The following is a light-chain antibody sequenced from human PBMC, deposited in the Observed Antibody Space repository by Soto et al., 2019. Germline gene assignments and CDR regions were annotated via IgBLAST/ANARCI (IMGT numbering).Light chain of an antibody. CDR2: GAS. CDR3: QQYNNWPPLT. J-gene: IGKJ4*01. Sequence: EIVMTQSPATLSVSPGERATLSCRASQSVSSNLAWYQKKPGQAPRLLIYGASTRATAIPARFSGSGSGTEFTLTISSLQSEDFAVYYCQQYNNWPPLTFGGGTKVEIK. CDR1: QSVSSN. V-gene: IGKV3-15*01.